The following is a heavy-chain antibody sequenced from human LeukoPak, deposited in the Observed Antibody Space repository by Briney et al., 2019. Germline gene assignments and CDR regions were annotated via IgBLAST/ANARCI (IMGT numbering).Heavy chain of an antibody. CDR3: ARGFGYCSSTSCYSYYYYYYGMDV. V-gene: IGHV4-30-2*01. J-gene: IGHJ6*02. CDR1: GGSISSGGYS. D-gene: IGHD2-2*02. Sequence: SETLSLTCAVSGGSISSGGYSWSWIRQPPGKGLEWIGYIYHSGSTNYNPSLKSRVTISVDTSKNQFSLKLSSVTAADTAVYYCARGFGYCSSTSCYSYYYYYYGMDVWGQGTTVTVSS. CDR2: IYHSGST.